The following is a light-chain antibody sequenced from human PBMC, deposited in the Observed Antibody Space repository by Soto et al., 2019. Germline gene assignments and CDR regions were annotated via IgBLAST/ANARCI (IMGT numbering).Light chain of an antibody. CDR3: SSYAGSDFFV. CDR1: SSDVGAYNY. J-gene: IGLJ1*01. CDR2: EVS. V-gene: IGLV2-8*01. Sequence: QSVLTQPPSASGSPGQSVAISCTGTSSDVGAYNYVAWYQQHPGKVPKLMIYEVSKRPSGVPDRFSGSKYGNTASLTVSGLQADDEADYYCSSYAGSDFFVFAPGTKVIV.